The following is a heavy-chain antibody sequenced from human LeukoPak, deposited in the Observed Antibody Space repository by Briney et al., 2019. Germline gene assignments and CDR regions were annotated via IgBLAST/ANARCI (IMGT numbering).Heavy chain of an antibody. CDR2: ISSSSSYI. J-gene: IGHJ5*02. V-gene: IGHV3-21*01. CDR1: GFTFSSYS. CDR3: ARDDEAAAGKIKYNWFDP. D-gene: IGHD6-13*01. Sequence: PGGSLRLSCAASGFTFSSYSMNWVRQAPGKGLEWVSSISSSSSYIYYADSVKGRFTISRDNAKNSLYLQMNSLRAEDTAVYYCARDDEAAAGKIKYNWFDPWGQGTLVTVSS.